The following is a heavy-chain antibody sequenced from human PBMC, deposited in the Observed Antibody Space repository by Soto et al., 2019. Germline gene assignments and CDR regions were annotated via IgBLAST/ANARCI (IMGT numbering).Heavy chain of an antibody. V-gene: IGHV3-30*03. CDR1: GFTFSHYG. Sequence: PGGSLRLSCAASGFTFSHYGMHWVRQAPGKGLEWVAVISYDGTNKYYADSVKGRFTISADKSISTAYLQWSSLKASDTAMYYCARLVSGRELLGLHYYYGMDVWGQGTTVTVSS. CDR2: ISYDGTNK. J-gene: IGHJ6*02. D-gene: IGHD1-26*01. CDR3: ARLVSGRELLGLHYYYGMDV.